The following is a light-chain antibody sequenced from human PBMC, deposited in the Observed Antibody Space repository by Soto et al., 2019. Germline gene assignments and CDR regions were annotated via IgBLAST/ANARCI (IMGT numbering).Light chain of an antibody. Sequence: QSVLTQSASVSGSPGQSITISCTGTSSDVGSFNLVSWYQQHPGKAPKLIIYDVSHRPSGVSNRFSGSKSGNTASLTISGLQTEDEADYYCSSYTSATTYVFGTGTKVTVL. CDR3: SSYTSATTYV. CDR1: SSDVGSFNL. J-gene: IGLJ1*01. CDR2: DVS. V-gene: IGLV2-14*02.